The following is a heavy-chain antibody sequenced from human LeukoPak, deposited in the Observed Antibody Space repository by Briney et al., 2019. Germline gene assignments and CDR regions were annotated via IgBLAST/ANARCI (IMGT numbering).Heavy chain of an antibody. V-gene: IGHV3-11*04. CDR2: ISSSGSTI. CDR1: GFTFSDYY. D-gene: IGHD6-13*01. Sequence: GGSLRLSCAASGFTFSDYYMSWIRQAPGKGLEWVSYISSSGSTIYYADSVKGRFTISRDNAKNSLYLQMNSLRAEDTAVYYCATYSSSWYKHYDAFDIWGQGTMVTVSS. CDR3: ATYSSSWYKHYDAFDI. J-gene: IGHJ3*02.